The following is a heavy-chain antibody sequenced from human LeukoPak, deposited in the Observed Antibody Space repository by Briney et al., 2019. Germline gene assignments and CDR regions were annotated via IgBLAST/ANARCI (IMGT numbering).Heavy chain of an antibody. CDR2: IKSDGST. D-gene: IGHD3-3*01. J-gene: IGHJ1*01. V-gene: IGHV3-74*01. CDR3: ARAPSEIGGYYPEYFRH. Sequence: GSLRLSCAASGFTFSTYWMHWVRQAPGKGLVWVSRIKSDGSTNYADSVKGRFTISRDNAKNTLSLQMNSLRPEDTGVYYCARAPSEIGGYYPEYFRHWGQGTLVTVSS. CDR1: GFTFSTYW.